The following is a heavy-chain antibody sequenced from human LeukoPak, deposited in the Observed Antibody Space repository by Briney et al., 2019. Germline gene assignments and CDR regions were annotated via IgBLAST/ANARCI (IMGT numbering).Heavy chain of an antibody. Sequence: KPSETLSLTCTVSGGSMGGHYWSWIRQPPGKGLEWIGFIYYSGSSNYNPSLKSRVTISVDTSKNQFSLKLSSVTAADTAVYYCARDPRGYCSSTSCFGAFDIWGQGTMVTVSS. D-gene: IGHD2-2*01. CDR2: IYYSGSS. CDR1: GGSMGGHY. V-gene: IGHV4-59*11. CDR3: ARDPRGYCSSTSCFGAFDI. J-gene: IGHJ3*02.